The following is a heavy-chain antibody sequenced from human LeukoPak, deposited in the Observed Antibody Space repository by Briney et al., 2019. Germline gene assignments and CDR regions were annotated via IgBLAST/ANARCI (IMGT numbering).Heavy chain of an antibody. CDR3: ARDKYGGNSNAFDI. D-gene: IGHD4-23*01. CDR1: GFTFSSYW. V-gene: IGHV3-74*01. Sequence: GGSLRLSCAAYGFTFSSYWMHWVRQVPGKGLVWVSRIATDGSGTTYADYVKGRFTISRDNAENTLYLQMNSLRAEDTAVYYCARDKYGGNSNAFDIWGQGTLVTVSS. J-gene: IGHJ3*02. CDR2: IATDGSGT.